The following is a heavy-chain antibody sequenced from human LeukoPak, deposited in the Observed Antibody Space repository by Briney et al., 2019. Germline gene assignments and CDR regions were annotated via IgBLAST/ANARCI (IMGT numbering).Heavy chain of an antibody. Sequence: SETLSLTCAVSAASISNYYWSWIRQAPGKGLEWIGYISTSGSTNYNPSLKSRVSISLDTSKNRFSLNLNFVTAADTAVYYCASPRSGYRYTFDYWGQGALFTVSS. J-gene: IGHJ4*02. CDR2: ISTSGST. V-gene: IGHV4-4*09. CDR3: ASPRSGYRYTFDY. D-gene: IGHD3-22*01. CDR1: AASISNYY.